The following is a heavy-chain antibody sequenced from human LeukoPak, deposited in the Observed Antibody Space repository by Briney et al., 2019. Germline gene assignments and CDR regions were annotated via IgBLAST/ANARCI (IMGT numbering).Heavy chain of an antibody. J-gene: IGHJ4*02. D-gene: IGHD6-13*01. CDR3: AIKHGGSWYSPFDY. Sequence: GESLKISCQGSGYTFTNYWIGWVRQMPGKGLAWMGIIYPGDSDTRCSPSLQGQVTISADKSISTAYLQWNSLKASDSAMYYCAIKHGGSWYSPFDYWGQGTLVTVSS. CDR2: IYPGDSDT. CDR1: GYTFTNYW. V-gene: IGHV5-51*06.